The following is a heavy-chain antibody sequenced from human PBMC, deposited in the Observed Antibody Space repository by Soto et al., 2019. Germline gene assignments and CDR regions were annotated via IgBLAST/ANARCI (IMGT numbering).Heavy chain of an antibody. CDR1: GFFFSSYA. CDR3: AKDAAMVSSTFNYFDY. J-gene: IGHJ4*02. D-gene: IGHD6-13*01. Sequence: EVQLLESGGGLVQPGGSLRLSCAASGFFFSSYAMSWVRQAPGKGLEWVSGIGGSGGYKSYADSVKGRFTISRDNSKNTLYLKMESLGAKDTAVYYCAKDAAMVSSTFNYFDYWGQGTLVAVSS. V-gene: IGHV3-23*01. CDR2: IGGSGGYK.